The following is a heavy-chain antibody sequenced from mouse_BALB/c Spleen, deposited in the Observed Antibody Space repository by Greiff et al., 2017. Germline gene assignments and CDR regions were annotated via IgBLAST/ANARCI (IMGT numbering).Heavy chain of an antibody. CDR3: ARRGGFQGYFDV. V-gene: IGHV1-69*02. CDR2: IDPSDSYT. CDR1: GYTFTSYW. J-gene: IGHJ1*01. Sequence: QVQLQQPGAELVKPGASVKLSCKASGYTFTSYWMHWVKQRPGQGLEWIGEIDPSDSYTNYNQKFKGKATLTVDKSSSTAYMQLSSLTSEDSAVYYCARRGGFQGYFDVWGAGTTVTVSS.